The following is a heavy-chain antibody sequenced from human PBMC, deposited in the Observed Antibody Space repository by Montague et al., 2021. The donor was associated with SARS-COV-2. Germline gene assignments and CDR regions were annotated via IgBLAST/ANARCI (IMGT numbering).Heavy chain of an antibody. CDR3: AKEREVVRAARTLVAFDL. CDR2: INHSGTA. V-gene: IGHV4-34*01. J-gene: IGHJ3*01. CDR1: GGSFSVYY. Sequence: SETLSLTCAVYGGSFSVYYCSWLRQSPRSGPEWISEINHSGTANXNPSLKSRVSISVDTSKNQFTLKLTSVTAADTAMYYCAKEREVVRAARTLVAFDLWGQGTMVTVSS. D-gene: IGHD2-2*01.